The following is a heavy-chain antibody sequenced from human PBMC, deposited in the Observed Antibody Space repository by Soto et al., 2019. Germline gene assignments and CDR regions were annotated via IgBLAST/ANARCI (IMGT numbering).Heavy chain of an antibody. Sequence: QVQLQQWGAGLLKPSETLSLTCAVYGGSFSGYYWSWIRQPPGKGLEWIGEINHSGSTNYNPSLKCRFTISVDTSKNQFSLKLSSVTAADTAVYYCARASRHIVVVPAAISAFDIWGQGTMVTVSS. CDR2: INHSGST. CDR3: ARASRHIVVVPAAISAFDI. J-gene: IGHJ3*02. V-gene: IGHV4-34*01. CDR1: GGSFSGYY. D-gene: IGHD2-2*02.